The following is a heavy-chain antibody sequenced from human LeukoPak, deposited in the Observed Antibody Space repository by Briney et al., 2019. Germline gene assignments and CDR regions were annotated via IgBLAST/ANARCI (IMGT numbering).Heavy chain of an antibody. J-gene: IGHJ5*02. CDR3: ARDSPRYNWNAGWFDP. V-gene: IGHV1-46*01. CDR1: GYTFTGYY. CDR2: INPSGGST. D-gene: IGHD1-20*01. Sequence: ASVKVSCKASGYTFTGYYMHWVRQAPGQGLEWMGIINPSGGSTSYAQKFQGRVTMTRDTSISTAYMELSRLRSDDTAVYYCARDSPRYNWNAGWFDPWGQGTLVTVSS.